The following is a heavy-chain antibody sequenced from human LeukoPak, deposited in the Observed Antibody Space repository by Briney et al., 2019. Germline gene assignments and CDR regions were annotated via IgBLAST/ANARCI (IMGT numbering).Heavy chain of an antibody. V-gene: IGHV3-21*01. CDR1: GFTFSSYN. CDR2: IDISSSFI. J-gene: IGHJ1*01. D-gene: IGHD6-13*01. CDR3: ARTGHESSWYIDEN. Sequence: GGSLRLSCAASGFTFSSYNMNWVRQAPGKGLEWVSSIDISSSFIFYADSVRGRFTISRDNAKNSIYLQMNSLRGEDAAVYYCARTGHESSWYIDENWGQGTLVTVSS.